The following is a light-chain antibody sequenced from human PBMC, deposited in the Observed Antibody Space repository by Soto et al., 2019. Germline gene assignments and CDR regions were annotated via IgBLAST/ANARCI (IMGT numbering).Light chain of an antibody. V-gene: IGLV2-14*01. J-gene: IGLJ1*01. Sequence: QSALTQPASVSGSPGQSITISCTGTGSDVGGYNYVSWYQEHPGKAPKLMIYDVSNRPSGVSNRFSGSKSGNTASLTISGLQAEDEADYYCSSYTTDSTYVFGTGTKLTVL. CDR1: GSDVGGYNY. CDR3: SSYTTDSTYV. CDR2: DVS.